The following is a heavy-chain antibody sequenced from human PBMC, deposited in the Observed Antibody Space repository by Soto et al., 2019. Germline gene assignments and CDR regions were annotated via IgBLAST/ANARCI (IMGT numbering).Heavy chain of an antibody. CDR3: ARALPLADYDILTGPVYYYYYMDV. Sequence: ASVKVSCKASGYTFTSYGISWVRQAPGQGLEWMGWISAYNGNTNYAQKLQGRVTMTTDTSTSTAYMELRSLRSDDTAVYYCARALPLADYDILTGPVYYYYYMDVWGKGTTVTVSS. D-gene: IGHD3-9*01. V-gene: IGHV1-18*01. J-gene: IGHJ6*03. CDR2: ISAYNGNT. CDR1: GYTFTSYG.